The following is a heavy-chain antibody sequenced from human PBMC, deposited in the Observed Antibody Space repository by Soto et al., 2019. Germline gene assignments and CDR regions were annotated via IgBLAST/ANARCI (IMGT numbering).Heavy chain of an antibody. J-gene: IGHJ6*03. CDR1: GFTFTASA. CDR3: TRHEPWDGTYSYYMDV. V-gene: IGHV3-73*01. CDR2: IRSEANNYAT. Sequence: EVQLVESGGDLVQPGGSLKLSCAASGFTFTASAIHWVRQPSGKGLEWVGRIRSEANNYATAYAASLKGRFTISRDDSKNTTYLQMNSLKTEDTAVYYCTRHEPWDGTYSYYMDVWGKGTTVTVSS. D-gene: IGHD1-26*01.